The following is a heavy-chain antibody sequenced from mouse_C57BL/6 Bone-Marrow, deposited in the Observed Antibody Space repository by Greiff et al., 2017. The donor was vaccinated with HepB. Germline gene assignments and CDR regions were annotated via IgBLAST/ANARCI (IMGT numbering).Heavy chain of an antibody. Sequence: VQLQQSGAELVRPGTSVKVSCKASGYAFTNYLIEWVKQRPGQGLEWIGVINPGSGGTNYNEKFKGKATLTADKSSSTAYMQLSSLTSEDSAVYFCARGSNPYFDVWGTGTTVTVSS. D-gene: IGHD1-1*01. CDR3: ARGSNPYFDV. CDR2: INPGSGGT. J-gene: IGHJ1*03. CDR1: GYAFTNYL. V-gene: IGHV1-54*01.